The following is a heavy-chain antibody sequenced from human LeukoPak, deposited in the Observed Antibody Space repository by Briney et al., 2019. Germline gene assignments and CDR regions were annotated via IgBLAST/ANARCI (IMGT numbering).Heavy chain of an antibody. CDR1: GFTFSNYA. J-gene: IGHJ6*02. V-gene: IGHV3-23*01. Sequence: GESLKISCAASGFTFSNYAMRWVRQAPGKGLEWVSTITSTGDSTYYADSVKGRFTISRDNSKNTLYLQMNSLRAEDTAVYYCAKVLRYFMDVWGQGTTVTVSS. D-gene: IGHD3-9*01. CDR3: AKVLRYFMDV. CDR2: ITSTGDST.